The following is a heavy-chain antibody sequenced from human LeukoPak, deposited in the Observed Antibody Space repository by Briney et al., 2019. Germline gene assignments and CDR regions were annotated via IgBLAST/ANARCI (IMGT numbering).Heavy chain of an antibody. Sequence: PGGSLRLSCAASAFTFSSYVMSWVRQAPGKGLEWVSAISGRGGSTYYADSVKGRFTISRDNPKNTLNLQMNSLTAEDTAVYYCARDKEADIFGVVISADYWGQGTLVTVSS. CDR1: AFTFSSYV. D-gene: IGHD3-3*01. V-gene: IGHV3-23*01. J-gene: IGHJ4*02. CDR3: ARDKEADIFGVVISADY. CDR2: ISGRGGST.